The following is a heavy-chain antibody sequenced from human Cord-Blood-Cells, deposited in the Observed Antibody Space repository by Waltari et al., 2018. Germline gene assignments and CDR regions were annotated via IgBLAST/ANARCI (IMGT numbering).Heavy chain of an antibody. CDR1: GYTFTGYY. CDR3: ARAPRIAAAGHDAFDI. D-gene: IGHD6-13*01. Sequence: QVQLVQSGAEVKKPGASVKVSCKASGYTFTGYYMHWVRQAPGQGLEWMGWINPNSGGTNYAQKFQGWVTMTRDTSISTAYMELSRLRSDDRAVYYCARAPRIAAAGHDAFDIWGQGTMVTASS. J-gene: IGHJ3*02. V-gene: IGHV1-2*04. CDR2: INPNSGGT.